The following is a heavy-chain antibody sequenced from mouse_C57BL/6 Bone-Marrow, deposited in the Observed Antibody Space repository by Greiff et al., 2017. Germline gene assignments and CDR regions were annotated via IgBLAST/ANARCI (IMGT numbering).Heavy chain of an antibody. CDR3: ASDGYYEGFAY. J-gene: IGHJ3*01. CDR2: IYPGDGDT. V-gene: IGHV1-82*01. CDR1: GYAFSSSW. D-gene: IGHD2-3*01. Sequence: VQLQQSGPELVKPGASVKISCKASGYAFSSSWMNWVKQRPGKGLEWIGRIYPGDGDTNYNGKFKGKATLTADKSSSTAYMQLSSLTSEDSAVYYCASDGYYEGFAYWGQGTLVTVSA.